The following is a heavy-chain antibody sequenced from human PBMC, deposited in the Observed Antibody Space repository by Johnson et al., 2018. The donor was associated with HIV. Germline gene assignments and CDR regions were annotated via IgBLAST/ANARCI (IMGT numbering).Heavy chain of an antibody. Sequence: QVQLVESGGGVVQPGRSLRLSCAASGFTFSSYAMHWVRQAPGKGLEWVAVISYISSSGDTTYYADSVKGRFTISRDIAENSLYLQMNSLRAEDTAVYYCARERRSDYDYDGFDIWGQGTLVTVSS. CDR2: ISYISSSGDTT. CDR3: ARERRSDYDYDGFDI. V-gene: IGHV3-30*04. J-gene: IGHJ3*02. CDR1: GFTFSSYA. D-gene: IGHD5-12*01.